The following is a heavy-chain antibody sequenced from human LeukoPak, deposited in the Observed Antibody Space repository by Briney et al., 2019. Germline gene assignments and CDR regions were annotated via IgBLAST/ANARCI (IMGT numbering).Heavy chain of an antibody. CDR3: ARRYPPGA. V-gene: IGHV4-61*02. Sequence: SQTLSLTCTVSGGSISSGSYYWSWIRQPAGKGLEWIGRIYTSGSTNYNPSLKSRVTISVDTSKNQFSLKLSSVTAADTAVYYCARRYPPGAWGQGILVTVSS. CDR2: IYTSGST. D-gene: IGHD3-9*01. J-gene: IGHJ5*02. CDR1: GGSISSGSYY.